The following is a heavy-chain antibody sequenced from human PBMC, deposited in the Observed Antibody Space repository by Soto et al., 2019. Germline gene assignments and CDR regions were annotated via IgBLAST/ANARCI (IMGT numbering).Heavy chain of an antibody. D-gene: IGHD2-15*01. CDR1: GGTFSSYA. Sequence: QVQLVQSGAEVKKPGSSVKVSCKASGGTFSSYAISWVRQAPGQGLEWMGGIIPIFGTANYAQKFQGRVKITADESTSTAYVELSSLRSEDTAVYYCARDRPALLLTYYGMDVWGQGTTVTVSS. CDR2: IIPIFGTA. CDR3: ARDRPALLLTYYGMDV. J-gene: IGHJ6*02. V-gene: IGHV1-69*01.